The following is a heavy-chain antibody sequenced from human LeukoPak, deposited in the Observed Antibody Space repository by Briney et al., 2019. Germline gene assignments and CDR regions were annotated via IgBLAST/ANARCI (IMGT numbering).Heavy chain of an antibody. CDR3: AREMNSGYDEGGLEY. CDR1: GYTFTGYY. Sequence: ASVKVSCKASGYTFTGYYVHWVRQAPGQGLEWMGWINPNSGGINYAQNFQGRVTLTRDTSISTAYMELSRLRSDDTAVYYCAREMNSGYDEGGLEYWGQGTLVTVSS. D-gene: IGHD5-12*01. CDR2: INPNSGGI. J-gene: IGHJ4*02. V-gene: IGHV1-2*02.